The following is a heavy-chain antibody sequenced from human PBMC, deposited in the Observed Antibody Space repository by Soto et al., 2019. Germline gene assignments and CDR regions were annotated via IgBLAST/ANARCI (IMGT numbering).Heavy chain of an antibody. D-gene: IGHD5-12*01. CDR2: INHGGST. CDR3: ARTDIVTTNWFDP. J-gene: IGHJ5*02. CDR1: GESFIGYY. Sequence: QVHLQQWGAGLLKPSETLSLTCAVYGESFIGYYWTWIRQSPGKGLEWIGEINHGGSTNYNPSLKIRVTISIDTSKNQFSLKLTSVTASDTSVYYCARTDIVTTNWFDPWCQGTLVTVSS. V-gene: IGHV4-34*01.